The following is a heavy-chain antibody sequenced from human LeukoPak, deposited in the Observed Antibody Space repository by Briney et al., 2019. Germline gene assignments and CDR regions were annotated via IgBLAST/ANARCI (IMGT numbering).Heavy chain of an antibody. CDR1: GGSISSYY. V-gene: IGHV4-59*01. CDR3: ATSGYSSSWSSFDY. Sequence: SETLSLTCTVSGGSISSYYWSWIRQPPGMGLEWIGYIYYSGSTNYNPSLKSRVTISVDTSKNQFSLKLSSVTAADTAVYYCATSGYSSSWSSFDYWGQGTLVTVSS. D-gene: IGHD6-13*01. J-gene: IGHJ4*02. CDR2: IYYSGST.